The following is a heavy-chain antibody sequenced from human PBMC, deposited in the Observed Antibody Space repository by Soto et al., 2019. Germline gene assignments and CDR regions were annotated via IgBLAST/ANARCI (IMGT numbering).Heavy chain of an antibody. CDR1: GGSFSGYY. CDR3: AREGSTSLRYFDL. CDR2: INHSGTT. D-gene: IGHD2-2*01. J-gene: IGHJ2*01. Sequence: PSETLSLTCAVYGGSFSGYYWTWIRQTPGKGLEWIGEINHSGTTNYNPSLKSRVAISVDTSKIQFSLKLSSVTAADTAVYYCAREGSTSLRYFDLWGRGTLVTVSS. V-gene: IGHV4-34*01.